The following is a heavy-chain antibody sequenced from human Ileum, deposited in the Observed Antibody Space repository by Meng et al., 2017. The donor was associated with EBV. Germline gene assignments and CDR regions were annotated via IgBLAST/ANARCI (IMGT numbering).Heavy chain of an antibody. J-gene: IGHJ4*02. Sequence: QLQLQQWVAGLLKPSAALSPTCPVYGGSFSGYYWSWIRQPPGKGLEWIGEINHRGGAFYNPSLKSRVTMSIDTSKNQFSLKLNSVTAADTAVYYCASHPGGNSQYYRSGNDYWGQGALVTVSS. D-gene: IGHD6-19*01. CDR2: INHRGGA. V-gene: IGHV4-34*01. CDR3: ASHPGGNSQYYRSGNDY. CDR1: GGSFSGYY.